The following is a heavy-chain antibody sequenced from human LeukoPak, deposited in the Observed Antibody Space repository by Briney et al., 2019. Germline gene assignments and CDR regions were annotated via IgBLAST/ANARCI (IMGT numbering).Heavy chain of an antibody. D-gene: IGHD2-8*01. CDR2: INPNTGGT. J-gene: IGHJ4*02. CDR1: GYTFTAYY. Sequence: ASAKVSCKASGYTFTAYYIHWVRQAPGQGLEGMGWINPNTGGTNYAQNFQGRVTMTRDTSISTAYMQLSRLTSDDTAVYYCARDPARYCSNGVCYVLDYWGQGTLVTVSS. V-gene: IGHV1-2*02. CDR3: ARDPARYCSNGVCYVLDY.